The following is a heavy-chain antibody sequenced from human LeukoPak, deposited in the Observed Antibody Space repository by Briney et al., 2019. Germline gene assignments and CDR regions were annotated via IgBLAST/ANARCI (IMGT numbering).Heavy chain of an antibody. CDR2: INHSGGS. V-gene: IGHV4-34*01. J-gene: IGHJ5*02. CDR3: AGIPAPGHGFDP. D-gene: IGHD6-13*01. CDR1: GGPFNEYH. Sequence: SETLSLTCAVYGGPFNEYHWSWIRQTPGKGLEWIGEINHSGGSNYNPSLKSRVTMSVDTSQNQFSLKLSSVTAADTALYYCAGIPAPGHGFDPRGQGTLVTVSS.